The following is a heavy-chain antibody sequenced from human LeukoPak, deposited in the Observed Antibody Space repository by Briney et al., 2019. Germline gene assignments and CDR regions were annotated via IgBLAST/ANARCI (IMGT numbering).Heavy chain of an antibody. CDR3: ARDPGGSGRVFYYFDY. CDR2: INPSGGST. D-gene: IGHD3-10*01. V-gene: IGHV1-46*01. J-gene: IGHJ4*02. CDR1: GYTFTSYY. Sequence: ASVKVSCKVSGYTFTSYYMHWVRQAPGQGLEWMGIINPSGGSTSYAQKFQGRVTITRDTSTSTVYMELSSLRSEDTAVYYCARDPGGSGRVFYYFDYWGQGTLVTVSS.